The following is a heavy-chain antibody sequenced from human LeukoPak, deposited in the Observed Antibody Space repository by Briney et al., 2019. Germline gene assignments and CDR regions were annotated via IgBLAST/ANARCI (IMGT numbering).Heavy chain of an antibody. CDR2: ISSSGSTI. J-gene: IGHJ4*02. Sequence: GGSLRLSCAASGFTFSSYELNWVRQAPGKGLEWVSYISSSGSTIKYADSVKGRFTISRDNAKNSLYLQMNSLRAEDTAVYYCARVSPNTVTTLQYFDYWGQGTLVTVSS. CDR1: GFTFSSYE. D-gene: IGHD4-17*01. CDR3: ARVSPNTVTTLQYFDY. V-gene: IGHV3-48*03.